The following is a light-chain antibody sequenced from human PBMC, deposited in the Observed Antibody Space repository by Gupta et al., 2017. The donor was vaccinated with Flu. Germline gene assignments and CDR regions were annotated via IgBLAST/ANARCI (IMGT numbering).Light chain of an antibody. J-gene: IGKJ4*01. CDR2: GVS. CDR3: QKYGGAPFT. V-gene: IGKV1-27*01. CDR1: QDIGSD. Sequence: GDRVTITCRASQDIGSDLAWFQQKAQKVPQLLIYGVSTLQSGVPSRFSASGSGTYFTLTISSLQPEDVATYYCQKYGGAPFTFSGGTRVEI.